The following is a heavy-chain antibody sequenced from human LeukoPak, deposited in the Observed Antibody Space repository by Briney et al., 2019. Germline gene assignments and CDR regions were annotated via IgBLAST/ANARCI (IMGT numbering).Heavy chain of an antibody. J-gene: IGHJ4*02. CDR2: ISSSSSYI. CDR1: GFTFSSYS. V-gene: IGHV3-21*01. Sequence: NSGGSLRLSCAASGFTFSSYSMNWVRQAPGKGLEWVSSISSSSSYIYYADSVKGRFTISRDNAKNSLYPQMNSLRAEDTAVYYCARAPLYYYDSSGNPYFDYWGQGTLVTVSS. CDR3: ARAPLYYYDSSGNPYFDY. D-gene: IGHD3-22*01.